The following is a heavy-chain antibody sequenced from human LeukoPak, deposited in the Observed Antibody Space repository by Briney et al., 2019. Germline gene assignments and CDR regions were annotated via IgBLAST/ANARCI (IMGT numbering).Heavy chain of an antibody. CDR1: GYTFTSYD. D-gene: IGHD3-10*01. V-gene: IGHV1-8*01. Sequence: GASVKVSCKASGYTFTSYDINWVRQATGQGLEWMGWMNPNSGNTGYAQKFQGRVTMTRNSSISTAYMELSSLRSEDTAVYYCARGRVVRGVIIGNYWGQGTLVTVSS. J-gene: IGHJ4*02. CDR3: ARGRVVRGVIIGNY. CDR2: MNPNSGNT.